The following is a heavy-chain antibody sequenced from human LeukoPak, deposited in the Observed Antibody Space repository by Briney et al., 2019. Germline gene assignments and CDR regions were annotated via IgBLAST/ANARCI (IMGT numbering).Heavy chain of an antibody. CDR1: GGSISSSNW. Sequence: SETLSLTCAVSGGSISSSNWWSWVRPPPGKGLEWIGEIYHSGSTNYNPSLNSRVTISVDKSKNQFSLKLSSVTAADTAVYYCASIVVVPAATHYNWFDPWGQGTLVTVSS. V-gene: IGHV4-4*02. J-gene: IGHJ5*02. D-gene: IGHD2-2*01. CDR3: ASIVVVPAATHYNWFDP. CDR2: IYHSGST.